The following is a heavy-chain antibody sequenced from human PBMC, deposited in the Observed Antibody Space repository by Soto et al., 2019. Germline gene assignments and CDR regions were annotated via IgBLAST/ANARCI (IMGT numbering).Heavy chain of an antibody. D-gene: IGHD3-10*01. CDR3: ARAGPEMDY. CDR2: VWYTGIT. J-gene: IGHJ4*02. V-gene: IGHV4-59*01. Sequence: PSETLSLTCAVSGVSITDYYWTWIRQAPGKGLEWIGFVWYTGITNYNPSLKNRVTLAVDMSKNQFSLELRSVTAADTAVYYCARAGPEMDYWGQGTLVTVSS. CDR1: GVSITDYY.